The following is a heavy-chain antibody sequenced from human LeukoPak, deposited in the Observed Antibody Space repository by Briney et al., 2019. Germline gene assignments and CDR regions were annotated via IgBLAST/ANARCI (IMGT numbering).Heavy chain of an antibody. Sequence: GASVKVSCRVSGDTLTKIPIHWVRLTPGKGLEWMGGLHPEDREVIYAQKFQGRVTMTEDSSTDTAYMDLRSLRSEDTAVYYCATAEQLVWGQGTLVTVSS. J-gene: IGHJ4*02. CDR3: ATAEQLV. CDR1: GDTLTKIP. V-gene: IGHV1-24*01. CDR2: LHPEDREV. D-gene: IGHD6-6*01.